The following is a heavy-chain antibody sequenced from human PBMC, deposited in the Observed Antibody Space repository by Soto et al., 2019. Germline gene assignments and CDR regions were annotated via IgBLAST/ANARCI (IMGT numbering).Heavy chain of an antibody. CDR2: ISGSGGST. V-gene: IGHV3-23*01. Sequence: GGSLRLSCAASGITFSRHALSWVRQAPGKGLEWVSAISGSGGSTYYADSVKGRFTISRDNSKNALYLQMNRLRADDPALYYCATDYLIGGYLDLGQGTLVTTSS. CDR1: GITFSRHA. D-gene: IGHD2-15*01. J-gene: IGHJ4*02. CDR3: ATDYLIGGYLD.